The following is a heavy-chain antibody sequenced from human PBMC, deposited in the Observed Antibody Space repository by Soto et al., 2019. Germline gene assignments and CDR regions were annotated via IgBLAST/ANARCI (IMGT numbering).Heavy chain of an antibody. CDR1: GGSISSGGYY. D-gene: IGHD6-13*01. Sequence: QVQLQESGPGLVKPSQTLSLTCTVSGGSISSGGYYWSWIRQHPGKGLEWIGYIYYSGSTYYNPSLKSRVTITVDTSKNQFSLKLSSVTAADTAVYYCARLPRGSSWYGYFDYWGQGTLVTVSS. CDR3: ARLPRGSSWYGYFDY. CDR2: IYYSGST. J-gene: IGHJ4*02. V-gene: IGHV4-31*03.